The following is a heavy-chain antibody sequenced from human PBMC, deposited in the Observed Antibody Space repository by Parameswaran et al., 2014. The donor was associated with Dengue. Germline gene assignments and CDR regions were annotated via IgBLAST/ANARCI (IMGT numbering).Heavy chain of an antibody. J-gene: IGHJ5*02. D-gene: IGHD2-8*01. Sequence: WVRQAPGQGLEWMGGIIPIFGTANYAQKFQGRVTITADESTSTAYMELSSLRSEDTAVYYCARGPEMLGVCFGFDPWGQGTLVTVSS. CDR2: IIPIFGTA. V-gene: IGHV1-69*01. CDR3: ARGPEMLGVCFGFDP.